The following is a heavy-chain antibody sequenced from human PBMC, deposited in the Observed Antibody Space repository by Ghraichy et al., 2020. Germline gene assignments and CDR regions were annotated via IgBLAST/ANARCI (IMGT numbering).Heavy chain of an antibody. V-gene: IGHV3-66*01. CDR1: GFTVSSNY. J-gene: IGHJ4*02. CDR3: ARGSRAYCGGDCYSATYYFDY. D-gene: IGHD2-21*02. CDR2: IYSGGST. Sequence: GGSLRLSCAASGFTVSSNYMSWVRQAPGKGLEWVSVIYSGGSTYYADSVKGRFTISRDNSKNTLYLQMNSLRAEDTAVYYCARGSRAYCGGDCYSATYYFDYWGQGTLVTVSS.